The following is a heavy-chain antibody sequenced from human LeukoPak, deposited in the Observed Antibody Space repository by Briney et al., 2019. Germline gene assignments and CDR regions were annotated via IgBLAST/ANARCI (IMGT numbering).Heavy chain of an antibody. V-gene: IGHV3-15*07. CDR1: GFTFSNAW. CDR2: IKSKTDGGTT. Sequence: PGGSLRLSCEASGFTFSNAWMNWVRQAPGKGLEWVGRIKSKTDGGTTDYVAPVKGRFAISRDDSKNTLLLQMNSLKTEDTAVYYCITGDYDFWSGFYSPNHYFDYWGQGTLVTVSS. J-gene: IGHJ4*02. D-gene: IGHD3-3*01. CDR3: ITGDYDFWSGFYSPNHYFDY.